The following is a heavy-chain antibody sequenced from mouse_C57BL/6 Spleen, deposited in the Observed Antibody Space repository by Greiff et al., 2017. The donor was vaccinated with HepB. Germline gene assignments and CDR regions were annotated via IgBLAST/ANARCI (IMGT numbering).Heavy chain of an antibody. V-gene: IGHV5-4*01. CDR2: ISDGGSYT. D-gene: IGHD2-10*01. J-gene: IGHJ2*01. CDR3: ARDAPYYGNYFDC. CDR1: GFTFSSYA. Sequence: EVKLVESGGGLVKPGGSLKLSCAASGFTFSSYAMSWVRQTPEKRLEWVATISDGGSYTYYPDNVKGRFTISRDNAKNNLYLQMSHLKSEDTAMYYCARDAPYYGNYFDCWGQGTTLTVSS.